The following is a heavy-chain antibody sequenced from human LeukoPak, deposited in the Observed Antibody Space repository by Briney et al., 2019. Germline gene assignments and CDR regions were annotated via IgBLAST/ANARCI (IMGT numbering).Heavy chain of an antibody. CDR3: AKDLRFLEWLPQNWFDP. CDR1: GFTFSSYA. CDR2: ISGSGGST. D-gene: IGHD3-3*01. V-gene: IGHV3-23*01. J-gene: IGHJ5*02. Sequence: GGSLRLSCAASGFTFSSYAMSWVRQAPGKGLEWVSAISGSGGSTYYADSVKGRFTISRDNSKNTLYLQMNSLRAEDTAVYYCAKDLRFLEWLPQNWFDPWGQGTLVTVSS.